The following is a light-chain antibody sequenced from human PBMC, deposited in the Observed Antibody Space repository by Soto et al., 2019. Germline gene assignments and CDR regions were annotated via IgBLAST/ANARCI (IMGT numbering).Light chain of an antibody. CDR2: AAS. CDR3: QQSYSTPPT. J-gene: IGKJ1*01. CDR1: QSISSY. V-gene: IGKV1-39*01. Sequence: DIQMTQSPCSLSASVVGRVTITCLASQSISSYLNWYQQKPGKAPKLLIYAASSLQSGVPSRFSGSGSGTDFTLTISSLQPEDFATYYCQQSYSTPPTFGQRTKVDI.